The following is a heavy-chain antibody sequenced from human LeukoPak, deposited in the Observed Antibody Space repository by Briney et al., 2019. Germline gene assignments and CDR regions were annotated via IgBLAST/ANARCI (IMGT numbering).Heavy chain of an antibody. D-gene: IGHD2/OR15-2a*01. CDR1: RFSFSTYA. J-gene: IGHJ4*02. CDR2: ISNGGDST. V-gene: IGHV3-23*01. Sequence: GGSLRLSCAASRFSFSTYAMSWVRQAPGKGLEWVSTISNGGDSTYYADSVKGRFTISRDNSKNTLSLQMSGLRADDTAVYYCVKSHSVEYRGYFDSWGQGILVTVSS. CDR3: VKSHSVEYRGYFDS.